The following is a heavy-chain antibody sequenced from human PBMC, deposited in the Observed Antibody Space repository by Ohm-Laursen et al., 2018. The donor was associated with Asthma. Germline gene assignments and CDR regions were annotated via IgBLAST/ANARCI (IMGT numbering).Heavy chain of an antibody. CDR3: ARGTFYYESTGYYFFDH. Sequence: SQTLSLTCTVSGGSISSYYWSWIRQHPGKGLEWIGYIYYSGITYSNPSLRSRVSISVDTSKNQFSLKLSPVTAADTAVYYCARGTFYYESTGYYFFDHWGQGALVTVSS. CDR1: GGSISSYY. D-gene: IGHD3-22*01. J-gene: IGHJ4*02. V-gene: IGHV4-31*03. CDR2: IYYSGIT.